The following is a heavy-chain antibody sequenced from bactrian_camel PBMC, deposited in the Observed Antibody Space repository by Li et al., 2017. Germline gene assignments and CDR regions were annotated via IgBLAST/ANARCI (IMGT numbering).Heavy chain of an antibody. D-gene: IGHD4*01. J-gene: IGHJ4*01. CDR1: GFTFSTTS. V-gene: IGHV3S25*01. Sequence: QLVESGGGLVQPGGSLRLSCAASGFTFSTTSMFWVRQAPGKGLEYVTAIDSGGGSYYPDSVKGRFTISRDNAKNTVFLQMNSLKPEDTAVYYCVRGTYYIDYVASDLPDWGQGTQVTVS. CDR3: VRGTYYIDYVASDLPD. CDR2: IDSGGGS.